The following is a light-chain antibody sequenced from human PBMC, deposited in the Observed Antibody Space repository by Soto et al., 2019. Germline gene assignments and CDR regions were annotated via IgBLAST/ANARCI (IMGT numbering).Light chain of an antibody. Sequence: IQRTTSHSPLSASVGYRSTPTCRASQSISSWLAWYQPKPGKAPKLLIYKASSLESGVPSRFSGSGSGTDGTFTIRSMQPEDCATYYGQQYDNLPINVGQGTRRALK. J-gene: IGKJ5*01. CDR2: KAS. V-gene: IGKV1-5*03. CDR1: QSISSW. CDR3: QQYDNLPIN.